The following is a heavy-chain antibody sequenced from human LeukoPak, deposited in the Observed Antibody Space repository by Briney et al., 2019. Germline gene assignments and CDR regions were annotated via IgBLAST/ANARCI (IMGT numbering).Heavy chain of an antibody. CDR2: ISYDGSNK. V-gene: IGHV3-30*03. CDR1: GFTFSSYG. CDR3: ASVGVAGGVYFDY. D-gene: IGHD6-19*01. J-gene: IGHJ4*02. Sequence: PGGSLRLSCVASGFTFSSYGMHWVRQAPGKGLEWVAVISYDGSNKYYADSVKGRFTISRDNSKNTLYLQMNSLRAEDTAVYYCASVGVAGGVYFDYWGQGTLVTVSS.